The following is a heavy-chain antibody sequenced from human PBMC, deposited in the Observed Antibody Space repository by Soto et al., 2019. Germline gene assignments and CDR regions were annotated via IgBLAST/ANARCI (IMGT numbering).Heavy chain of an antibody. V-gene: IGHV3-11*01. CDR3: ARSSATPNGWWGFGLDV. CDR2: IISSITSTI. D-gene: IGHD2-15*01. CDR1: GFTFSDYY. J-gene: IGHJ6*02. Sequence: QVQLVESGGGLVKPGGSLRLSCAASGFTFSDYYMTWIRQAPGKGLEWVSYIISSITSTINYSDSVKGRFTISRDNAKNSLYLQINSLRAEETAVYYCARSSATPNGWWGFGLDVWGQGTSVIVSS.